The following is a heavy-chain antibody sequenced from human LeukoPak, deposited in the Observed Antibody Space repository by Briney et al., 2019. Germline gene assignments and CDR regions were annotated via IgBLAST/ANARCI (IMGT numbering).Heavy chain of an antibody. CDR2: IYYSGST. CDR3: ARGLVVVAATPYYYYYMDV. D-gene: IGHD2-15*01. Sequence: PSETLSLTCTVSGGSISSGSYYWSWIRQPAGKGLEWIGYIYYSGSTNYNPSLKSRVTISVDTSKNQFSLKLSSVTAADTAVYYCARGLVVVAATPYYYYYMDVWGKGTTVTASS. V-gene: IGHV4-61*10. CDR1: GGSISSGSYY. J-gene: IGHJ6*03.